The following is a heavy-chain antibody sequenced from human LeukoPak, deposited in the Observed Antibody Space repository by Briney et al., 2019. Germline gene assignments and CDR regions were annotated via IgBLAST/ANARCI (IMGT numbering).Heavy chain of an antibody. D-gene: IGHD6-13*01. J-gene: IGHJ4*02. CDR1: GFTFTDHW. CDR2: ISGSGGST. Sequence: PGGSLRLSCEASGFTFTDHWMSWVRQAPGKGLEWVSAISGSGGSTYYADSVKGRFTISRDNSKNTLYLQMNSLRAEDTAVYYCAKAYSLDYWGQGTLVTVSS. CDR3: AKAYSLDY. V-gene: IGHV3-23*01.